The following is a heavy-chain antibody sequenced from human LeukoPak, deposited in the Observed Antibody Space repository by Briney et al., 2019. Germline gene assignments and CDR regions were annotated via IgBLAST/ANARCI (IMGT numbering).Heavy chain of an antibody. Sequence: PGGSLRLSCSASGFTLSSYAMHWVRQAPGKGLEYVSAINSNGGSTYYADSVKGRFTISRDNSKNTLYLQMSSLTAEDTAVYYCVKAGHSGYDYNDWGQGNLVTVSS. CDR3: VKAGHSGYDYND. D-gene: IGHD5-12*01. CDR1: GFTLSSYA. CDR2: INSNGGST. V-gene: IGHV3-64D*06. J-gene: IGHJ4*02.